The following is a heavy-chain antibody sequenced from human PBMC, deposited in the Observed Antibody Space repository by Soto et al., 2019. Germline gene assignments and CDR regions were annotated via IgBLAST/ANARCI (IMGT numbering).Heavy chain of an antibody. Sequence: GGSLRLSCAASGFTFSSYGMHWVRQAPGKGLEWVADIWYDGSNKYYADSVKGRFTISRDNSKNTLYLQMNSLRAEDTAVYYCARDSSSWYEEVGWFDPWGQGTLVTVSS. V-gene: IGHV3-33*01. CDR3: ARDSSSWYEEVGWFDP. D-gene: IGHD6-13*01. CDR1: GFTFSSYG. CDR2: IWYDGSNK. J-gene: IGHJ5*02.